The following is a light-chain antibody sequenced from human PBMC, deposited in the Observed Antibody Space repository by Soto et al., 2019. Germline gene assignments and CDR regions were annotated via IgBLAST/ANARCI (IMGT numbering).Light chain of an antibody. CDR1: QSVSSY. V-gene: IGKV3-11*01. J-gene: IGKJ5*01. CDR3: QQYSNWPIT. CDR2: DAS. Sequence: EIVLTQSPVTLSLSPVEIATLSFRASQSVSSYLAWYQQKPGQAPRLLIYDASNRATGIPDRFSGSGSGTDFTLTFSSLEPEDFAVYYCQQYSNWPITFGQGTRLEIK.